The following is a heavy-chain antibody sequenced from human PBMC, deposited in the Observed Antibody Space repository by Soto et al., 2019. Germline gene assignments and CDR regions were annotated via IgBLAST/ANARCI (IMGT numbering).Heavy chain of an antibody. CDR1: GYTFTGYY. CDR3: ARDGENSGSYYHYYGMDV. V-gene: IGHV1-2*04. Sequence: ASVKVSCKASGYTFTGYYMHWVRQAPGQGLEWMGWINPNSGGTNYAQKFQGWVTMTRDTSISTAYMELSRLRSGDTAVYYCARDGENSGSYYHYYGMDVWGQGTTVTVSS. CDR2: INPNSGGT. J-gene: IGHJ6*02. D-gene: IGHD1-26*01.